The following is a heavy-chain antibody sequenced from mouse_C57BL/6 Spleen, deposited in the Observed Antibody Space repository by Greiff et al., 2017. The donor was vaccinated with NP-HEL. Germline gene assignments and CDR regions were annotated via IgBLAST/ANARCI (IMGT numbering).Heavy chain of an antibody. J-gene: IGHJ2*01. CDR1: GYTFTDYE. CDR3: TREGHH. CDR2: IDPETGGT. V-gene: IGHV1-15*01. Sequence: VQLQQSGAELVRPGASVTLSCKASGYTFTDYEMHWVKQTPVHGLEWIGAIDPETGGTAYNQKFKGKAILTADKSSSTAYMELRSLTFEDSAVYYCTREGHHWGQGTTLTVSS.